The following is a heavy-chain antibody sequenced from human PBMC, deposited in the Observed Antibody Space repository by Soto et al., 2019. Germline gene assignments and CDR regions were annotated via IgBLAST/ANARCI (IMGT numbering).Heavy chain of an antibody. J-gene: IGHJ6*02. V-gene: IGHV1-8*02. CDR3: GRGPSPRAPAGGTPYYYAMDV. CDR1: GYDFTAYD. Sequence: ASVKVSCKASGYDFTAYDINWVRQASGQGLEWMGWMNPINGATGTARRFQGRVSMTRNTATGTAYLELTSLRSDDTAVYYCGRGPSPRAPAGGTPYYYAMDVWGRGTTVTVSS. D-gene: IGHD6-13*01. CDR2: MNPINGAT.